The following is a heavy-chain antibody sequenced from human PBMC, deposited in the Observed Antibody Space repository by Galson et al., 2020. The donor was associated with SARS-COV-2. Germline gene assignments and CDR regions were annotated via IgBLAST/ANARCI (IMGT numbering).Heavy chain of an antibody. D-gene: IGHD3-22*01. CDR1: GDSISSGGYY. CDR3: ARDRSVTYYCESSGNNWFDP. J-gene: IGHJ5*02. V-gene: IGHV4-31*03. Sequence: ETSETLSLTCTVSGDSISSGGYYWSWIRQHPGKGLEWIGYIYYSGSTYYNPSLKSRVTISVDTSKNQFSLKLSSVTAADTAVYYCARDRSVTYYCESSGNNWFDPWGQGTLVTVSS. CDR2: IYYSGST.